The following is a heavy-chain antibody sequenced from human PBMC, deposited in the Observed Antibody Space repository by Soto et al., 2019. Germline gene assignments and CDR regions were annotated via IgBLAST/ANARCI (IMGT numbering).Heavy chain of an antibody. V-gene: IGHV3-23*01. CDR1: GFTFDNFA. CDR2: ISGGGGGK. CDR3: AKDVHYDSSGGLDY. D-gene: IGHD3-22*01. Sequence: GGSLRLSCTTSGFTFDNFAMSWVRQAPGRGLEWVSAISGGGGGKYYADSVKGRFIIARDNSKNTVYLEVNSLRTEDTAVYYCAKDVHYDSSGGLDYWGQGTLVTVSS. J-gene: IGHJ4*02.